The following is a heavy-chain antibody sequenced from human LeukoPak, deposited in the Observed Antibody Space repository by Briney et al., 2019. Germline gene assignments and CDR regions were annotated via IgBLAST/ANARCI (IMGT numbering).Heavy chain of an antibody. CDR3: ARKIQGEQHPFDY. CDR2: INVGSGDP. Sequence: ASVKVSCKTSGYTFTTYPIHWVRQAPGQRLEWMGWINVGSGDPKYSQSFQGRVTINKDTSASTAYMELSSLTSEDTAVYYCARKIQGEQHPFDYWGQGALVTVSS. J-gene: IGHJ4*02. V-gene: IGHV1-3*01. D-gene: IGHD3-16*01. CDR1: GYTFTTYP.